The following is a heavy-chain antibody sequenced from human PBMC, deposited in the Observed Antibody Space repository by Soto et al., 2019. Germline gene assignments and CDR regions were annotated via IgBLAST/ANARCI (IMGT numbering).Heavy chain of an antibody. J-gene: IGHJ4*02. V-gene: IGHV3-23*01. CDR3: GKERRGSGWFVCDY. CDR1: GLAFSNYA. D-gene: IGHD6-19*01. CDR2: ISAAGDSA. Sequence: GGSLRLSCAASGLAFSNYAMNWVRQAPGKGLEWVPVISAAGDSAYYADSVKGRFTISRDNSKNTLYLQMNSLRGEDTAIYYCGKERRGSGWFVCDYWGQGELVTVSS.